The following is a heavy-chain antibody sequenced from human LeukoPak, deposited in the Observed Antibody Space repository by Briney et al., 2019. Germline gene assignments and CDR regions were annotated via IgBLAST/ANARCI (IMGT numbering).Heavy chain of an antibody. CDR2: IYYSGST. Sequence: PSETLSLTCTVSGDSISSTNYYWGWIRQPPGKGLEWIGSIYYSGSTFNNPSLKSRVTISIDMSKNQFSLRLSSVTAADTAMYYCVKSGGYGLIDYWGQGTLVTVSS. CDR3: VKSGGYGLIDY. V-gene: IGHV4-39*01. J-gene: IGHJ4*02. D-gene: IGHD6-19*01. CDR1: GDSISSTNYY.